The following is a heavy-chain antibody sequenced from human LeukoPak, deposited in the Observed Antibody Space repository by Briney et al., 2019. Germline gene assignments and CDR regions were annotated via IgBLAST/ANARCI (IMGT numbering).Heavy chain of an antibody. CDR2: ISGGGDTT. Sequence: GRSLRLSCAASGFTFSSYDMSSVRQAPGRGLEWVSTISGGGDTTYYADSVKGRFTISRDNSKNTLYLQMNSLRAEDTAVYYCAKDASYYDFWSGYSQSSFDYWGQGTLVTASS. CDR1: GFTFSSYD. J-gene: IGHJ4*02. V-gene: IGHV3-23*01. D-gene: IGHD3-3*01. CDR3: AKDASYYDFWSGYSQSSFDY.